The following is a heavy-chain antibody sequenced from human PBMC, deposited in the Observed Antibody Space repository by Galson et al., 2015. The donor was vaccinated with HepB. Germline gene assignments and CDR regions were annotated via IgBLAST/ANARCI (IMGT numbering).Heavy chain of an antibody. CDR1: GFTFDDYA. CDR2: IVWDGGRT. Sequence: SLRLSCAASGFTFDDYAMHWVRQAPGKGLEWVSLIVWDGGRTYYADSVKGRFTISRDNTKNSLYLQMSSLRAEDTALYYCARGLSLWFGELYGYFDYWGQGTLVTGSS. V-gene: IGHV3-43D*03. D-gene: IGHD3-10*01. J-gene: IGHJ4*02. CDR3: ARGLSLWFGELYGYFDY.